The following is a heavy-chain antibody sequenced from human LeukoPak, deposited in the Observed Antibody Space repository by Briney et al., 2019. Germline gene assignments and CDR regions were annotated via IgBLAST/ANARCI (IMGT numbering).Heavy chain of an antibody. Sequence: PSETLSLTRTVSGGSISSYYWSWIRQPPGKGLEWIGYIYYSGSTNYNPSLKSRVTISVDTSKNQFSLKLSSVTAADTAVYYCAGTTVTTSNYYYYGMDVWGQGTTVTVSS. CDR3: AGTTVTTSNYYYYGMDV. V-gene: IGHV4-59*01. CDR1: GGSISSYY. D-gene: IGHD4-17*01. CDR2: IYYSGST. J-gene: IGHJ6*02.